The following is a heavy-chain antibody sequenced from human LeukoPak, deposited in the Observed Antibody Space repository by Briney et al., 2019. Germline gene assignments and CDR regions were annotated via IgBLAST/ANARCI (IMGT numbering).Heavy chain of an antibody. V-gene: IGHV3-53*01. J-gene: IGHJ3*02. D-gene: IGHD5-18*01. CDR1: GFTVSSNY. CDR2: IYSGGTT. Sequence: PGGSLRLSCAASGFTVSSNYMSWLRQGPGQGLEWVSDIYSGGTTYYADSVKGRFTISRHNSKNTLYLQMNSLRAEDTAVYYCARDLGSYGSVDAFDIWGQGTMVTVSS. CDR3: ARDLGSYGSVDAFDI.